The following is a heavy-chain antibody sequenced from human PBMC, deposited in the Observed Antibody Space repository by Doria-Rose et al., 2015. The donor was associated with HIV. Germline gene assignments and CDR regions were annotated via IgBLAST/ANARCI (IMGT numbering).Heavy chain of an antibody. J-gene: IGHJ4*02. CDR3: ARIKSSRWYHKYYFDF. CDR2: TFSDDER. Sequence: QVQLVQSGPVLVKPTETLTLTCTVSGVSLSSPGMGVGWIRQPPGKALEWLANTFSDDERSYKTSLKSRLTISRGTSKSQVVLTMTDMDPVDTATYYCARIKSSRWYHKYYFDFWGQGTLVIVSA. CDR1: GVSLSSPGMG. V-gene: IGHV2-26*01. D-gene: IGHD6-13*01.